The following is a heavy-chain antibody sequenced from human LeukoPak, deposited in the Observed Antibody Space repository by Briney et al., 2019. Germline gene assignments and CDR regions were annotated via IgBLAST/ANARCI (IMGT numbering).Heavy chain of an antibody. J-gene: IGHJ6*02. CDR3: ARTPYYYYGMDV. D-gene: IGHD2-15*01. CDR1: GFTFSSYS. CDR2: IYSGGST. V-gene: IGHV3-53*04. Sequence: GGSLRLSCAASGFTFSSYSMNWVRQAPGKGLEWVSVIYSGGSTYYADSVKGRFTISRHNSKNTLYLQMNSLRAEDTAVYYCARTPYYYYGMDVWGQGTTVTVSS.